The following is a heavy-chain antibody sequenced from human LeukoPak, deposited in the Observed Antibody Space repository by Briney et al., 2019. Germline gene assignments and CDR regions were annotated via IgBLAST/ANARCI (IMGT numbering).Heavy chain of an antibody. V-gene: IGHV3-74*01. D-gene: IGHD3-10*01. CDR2: LNSDGSIT. CDR3: ARLGARSGSYDY. J-gene: IGHJ4*02. Sequence: PGGSLRLSCAASGFTFSTYWMHWVRQAPGKGLVWVSGLNSDGSITGYVDSVKGRFTISRDNAKNTLYLQMNSLRAEDTAVYYCARLGARSGSYDYWGQGTLVTVSS. CDR1: GFTFSTYW.